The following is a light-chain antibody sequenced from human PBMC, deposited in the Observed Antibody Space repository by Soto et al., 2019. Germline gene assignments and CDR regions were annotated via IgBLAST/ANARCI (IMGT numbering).Light chain of an antibody. J-gene: IGKJ1*01. CDR1: QNINSN. CDR3: QQYDKWPRT. Sequence: EIVMTQSPATLSVSPGERATLSCRASQNINSNVAWYQQKPGQAPRLLIFGASTRATGSPARFSGSGSGTEFTLTISSLQSEDFAVYYCQQYDKWPRTFGQGTTGDIK. CDR2: GAS. V-gene: IGKV3-15*01.